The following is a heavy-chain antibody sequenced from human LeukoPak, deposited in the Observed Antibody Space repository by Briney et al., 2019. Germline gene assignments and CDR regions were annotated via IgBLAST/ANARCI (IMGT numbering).Heavy chain of an antibody. J-gene: IGHJ4*02. CDR3: ARGSGPWE. V-gene: IGHV3-23*01. CDR2: SGSGGST. CDR1: GFTFSSYA. Sequence: GGSLRLSCAASGFTFSSYAMIWVRQAPGKGLEWVSASGSGGSTFYADSVKGRFTISRENAKNSLYLQMNSLRAGDTAVYYCARGSGPWEWGQGTLVTVSS. D-gene: IGHD1-26*01.